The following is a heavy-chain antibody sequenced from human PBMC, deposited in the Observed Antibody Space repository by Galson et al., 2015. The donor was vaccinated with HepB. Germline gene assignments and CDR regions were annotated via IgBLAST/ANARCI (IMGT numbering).Heavy chain of an antibody. D-gene: IGHD6-19*01. V-gene: IGHV4-59*01. Sequence: ETLSLTCTVSGGSMNDYCWTWIRQPPGKGLEWIGHVYYTGSTQYNPSLKSRVTISVDTSKNQFSLKLTSLTVADTAVYFCARVVGQWLIHDAFDLWGQGTLVTVSS. CDR3: ARVVGQWLIHDAFDL. J-gene: IGHJ3*01. CDR2: VYYTGST. CDR1: GGSMNDYC.